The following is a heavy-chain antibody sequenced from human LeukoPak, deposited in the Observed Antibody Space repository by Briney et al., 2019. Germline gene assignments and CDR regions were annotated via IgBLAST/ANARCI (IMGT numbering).Heavy chain of an antibody. CDR2: IYSGGST. CDR3: ARDQYSYAHAAH. D-gene: IGHD5-18*01. V-gene: IGHV3-66*01. J-gene: IGHJ4*02. Sequence: PGGSLRLSCAVSGFTVSSNYMSWVRQAPGKGLEWVSVIYSGGSTYYADSVKGRFTISRDNSKNTLYLQMNSLRAEDTAVYYCARDQYSYAHAAHWGQGTLVTVSS. CDR1: GFTVSSNY.